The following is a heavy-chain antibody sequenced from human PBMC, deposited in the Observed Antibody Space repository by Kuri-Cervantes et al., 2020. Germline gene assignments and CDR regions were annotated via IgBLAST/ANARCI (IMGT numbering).Heavy chain of an antibody. D-gene: IGHD1-26*01. V-gene: IGHV2-70D*14. CDR1: GFSLSTSGVG. CDR3: ARLGNGNYYGAFDT. CDR2: IDWDDDK. J-gene: IGHJ3*02. Sequence: SGPTLVKPTQTLTLTCSFSGFSLSTSGVGVGWIRQPPGKALEWLARIDWDDDKFYSTSLKTRLTISKDTFKNQVVLTMTNMDPVDTATYYCARLGNGNYYGAFDTWGQGTMVTVSS.